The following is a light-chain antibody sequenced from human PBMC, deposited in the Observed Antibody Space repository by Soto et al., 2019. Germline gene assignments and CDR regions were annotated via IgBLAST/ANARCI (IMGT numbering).Light chain of an antibody. CDR2: AAS. CDR3: QQLNSYPQS. J-gene: IGKJ2*03. CDR1: QVINTY. Sequence: DIQLTQSPSFLSASVGDRVTITCRASQVINTYLAWYQQKPGKAPKLLIYAASTLQSGVPLRFSGSGSGTEFTLTISSLQPEDFATYYCQQLNSYPQSFGQGTKLEIK. V-gene: IGKV1-9*01.